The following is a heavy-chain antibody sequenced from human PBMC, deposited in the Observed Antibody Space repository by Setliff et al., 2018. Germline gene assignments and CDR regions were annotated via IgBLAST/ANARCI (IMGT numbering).Heavy chain of an antibody. D-gene: IGHD3-22*01. V-gene: IGHV1-3*01. CDR3: AGGYPSNFDY. Sequence: ASVKVSCKASGYTFTSHDLHWVRQVPGQGLEWMGWINLVTGKTVYLQKFQGRVTITRDTSASTAYMETSSLNSEDTAIYYCAGGYPSNFDYWGQGTLVTVSS. CDR2: INLVTGKT. J-gene: IGHJ4*02. CDR1: GYTFTSHD.